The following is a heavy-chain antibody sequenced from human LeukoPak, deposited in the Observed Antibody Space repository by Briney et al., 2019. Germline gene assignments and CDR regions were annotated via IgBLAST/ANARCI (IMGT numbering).Heavy chain of an antibody. CDR1: GYTFTSYY. D-gene: IGHD3-16*01. V-gene: IGHV1-46*01. CDR3: ASGRFSANWFDP. CDR2: INPSGGST. Sequence: ASVKVSCKASGYTFTSYYMHWVRQAPGQGLEWMGIINPSGGSTSYAQKFQGRVTMTRDMSTSTVYMELSSLRSEDTAVYYCASGRFSANWFDPWGQGTLVTVSS. J-gene: IGHJ5*02.